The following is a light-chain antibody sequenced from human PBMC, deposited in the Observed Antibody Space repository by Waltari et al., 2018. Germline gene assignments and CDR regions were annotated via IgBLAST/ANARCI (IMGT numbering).Light chain of an antibody. V-gene: IGLV3-21*01. CDR1: KIGSKS. CDR2: YDD. CDR3: QVRDSGTDQVV. J-gene: IGLJ2*01. Sequence: SYVLTQPPSVSVAPGQTARISCGGNKIGSKSVHWYQQKPGQAPVLRIYYDDRRPSGVPERFSGSNSGSTAALTISRVEAGDEADYYCQVRDSGTDQVVFGGGTQLTVL.